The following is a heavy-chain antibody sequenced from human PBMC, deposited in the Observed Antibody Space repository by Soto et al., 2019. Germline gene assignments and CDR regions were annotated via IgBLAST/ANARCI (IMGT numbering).Heavy chain of an antibody. Sequence: EVQLLESGGGLVQPGGSLRLSCAASGFTFSSYAMSWVRQAPGKGLEWVSAISGSGGSTYYADSVKGRFTISRDNSKNTLYLQMNSLRAEDTAVYYCANAPGERRGDYYYDGMDVWGQGTTVTVSS. J-gene: IGHJ6*02. CDR1: GFTFSSYA. V-gene: IGHV3-23*01. CDR2: ISGSGGST. D-gene: IGHD3-10*01. CDR3: ANAPGERRGDYYYDGMDV.